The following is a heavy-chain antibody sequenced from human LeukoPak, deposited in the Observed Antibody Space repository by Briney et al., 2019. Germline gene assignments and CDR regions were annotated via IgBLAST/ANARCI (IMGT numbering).Heavy chain of an antibody. V-gene: IGHV1-18*01. J-gene: IGHJ6*02. CDR3: ARDQNNWNYFGSLLYYYYGMDV. Sequence: ASVKVSCKASGYTFTSYGISWVRQAPGQGLEWMGWISAYNGNTNYAQKLQGRVTMTTDTSTSTAYMELRSLRPDDTAVYYCARDQNNWNYFGSLLYYYYGMDVWGQGTTVTVSS. CDR2: ISAYNGNT. D-gene: IGHD1-7*01. CDR1: GYTFTSYG.